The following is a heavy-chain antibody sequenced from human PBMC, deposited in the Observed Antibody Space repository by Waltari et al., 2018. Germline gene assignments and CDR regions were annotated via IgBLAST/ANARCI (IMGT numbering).Heavy chain of an antibody. D-gene: IGHD2-21*01. CDR2: IFGTA. CDR3: ARSREPIVVVIATFDP. Sequence: IFGTANYAQKFQGRVTITADESTSTAYMELSSLRSEDTAVYYCARSREPIVVVIATFDPWGQGTLVTVSS. J-gene: IGHJ5*02. V-gene: IGHV1-69*01.